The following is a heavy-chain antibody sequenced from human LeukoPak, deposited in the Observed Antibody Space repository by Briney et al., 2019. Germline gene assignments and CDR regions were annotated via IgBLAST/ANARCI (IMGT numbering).Heavy chain of an antibody. CDR3: GRDLIGTAASWDC. V-gene: IGHV3-53*01. J-gene: IGHJ4*02. CDR1: GFTVSSNY. Sequence: PGGSLRLSCAASGFTVSSNYMNWVRQGPGKGLEWVSVISSGGSTYYADSVTGRFTISRDNSKNTLYLQMNSLRVEDTAVYYCGRDLIGTAASWDCWGQGTLVTVSS. CDR2: ISSGGST. D-gene: IGHD6-25*01.